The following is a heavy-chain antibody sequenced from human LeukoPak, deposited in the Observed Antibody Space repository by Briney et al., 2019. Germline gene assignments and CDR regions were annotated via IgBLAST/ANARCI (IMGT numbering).Heavy chain of an antibody. D-gene: IGHD6-13*01. CDR2: ISWDGGST. Sequence: GGSLRLSCAASGFTFDGYAMRWVRHAPGKGLEWVSLISWDGGSTYYADSVKGRFTISRDNSKNSLYLQMNSLRAEDTALYYCAKDIEWLGSSWSGGIDYWGQGTLVTVSS. V-gene: IGHV3-43D*03. CDR3: AKDIEWLGSSWSGGIDY. J-gene: IGHJ4*02. CDR1: GFTFDGYA.